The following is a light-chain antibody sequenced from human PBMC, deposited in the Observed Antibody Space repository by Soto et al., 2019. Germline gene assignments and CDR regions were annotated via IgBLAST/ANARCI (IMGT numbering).Light chain of an antibody. CDR1: QGISSY. J-gene: IGKJ1*01. Sequence: DVQMTQSPSTLSASVGDRVTITCRAIQGISSYLAWYQQKPGEAPKLLIYAASTLQSGVPSRFSGSGSGTEFTLTISSLQPDDFATYYCQQYNSYSWTFGQGTKVDIK. CDR2: AAS. CDR3: QQYNSYSWT. V-gene: IGKV1-16*01.